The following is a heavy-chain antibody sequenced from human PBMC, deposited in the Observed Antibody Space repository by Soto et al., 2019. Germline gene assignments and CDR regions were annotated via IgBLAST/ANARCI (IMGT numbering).Heavy chain of an antibody. D-gene: IGHD3-9*01. CDR2: IYHSGST. J-gene: IGHJ4*02. CDR3: ARRLSFYDILTGSQDPYYFDY. Sequence: QVQLQESGPGLVKPSGTLSLTCTVSGDSINNNNWWSWVRQPPGKGLEWIGEIYHSGSTNYNPSLKSRVTISVDKSKSQFSLELRSVTAADTAVYYCARRLSFYDILTGSQDPYYFDYWGQGTLVTVSS. V-gene: IGHV4-4*02. CDR1: GDSINNNNW.